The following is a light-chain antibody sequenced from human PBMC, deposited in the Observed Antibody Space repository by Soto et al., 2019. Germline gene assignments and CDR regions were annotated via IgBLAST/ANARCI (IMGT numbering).Light chain of an antibody. CDR3: HQYHNFPRT. V-gene: IGKV1-5*03. CDR2: KAS. Sequence: DIQSTQSPSTLSVSVGDRVTITCRASQSINGWLAWYQQKPGQAPNLLIYKASTLESGVPSRFSGSGSGTEFTLTVSSLQPDDFATYYCHQYHNFPRTFGQGTKVDIK. J-gene: IGKJ1*01. CDR1: QSINGW.